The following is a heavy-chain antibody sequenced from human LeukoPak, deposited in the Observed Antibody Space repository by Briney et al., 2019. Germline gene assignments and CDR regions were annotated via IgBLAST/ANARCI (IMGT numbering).Heavy chain of an antibody. CDR2: KKQDGSEK. Sequence: GSLTLSCAASGFNFSSYWMSWIRQAPVKGLEWVANKKQDGSEKYYVDSVKGRFTSSRDNAKNKLYLQMNSLRAEDTAVYYCARDPYSSGGGIFDYWGQGTLVTVSS. CDR1: GFNFSSYW. CDR3: ARDPYSSGGGIFDY. V-gene: IGHV3-7*01. D-gene: IGHD6-19*01. J-gene: IGHJ4*02.